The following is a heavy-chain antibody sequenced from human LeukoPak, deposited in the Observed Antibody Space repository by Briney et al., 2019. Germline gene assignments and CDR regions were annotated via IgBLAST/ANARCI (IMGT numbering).Heavy chain of an antibody. CDR3: ARGVPAAIGAFDI. V-gene: IGHV4-59*12. CDR2: IYHSGST. CDR1: GGSISSYY. Sequence: SETLSLTCTVSGGSISSYYWSWIRQPPGKGLEWIGYIYHSGSTYYNPSLKSRVTISVDRSKNQFSLKLSSVTAADTAVYYCARGVPAAIGAFDIWGQGTMVTVSS. J-gene: IGHJ3*02. D-gene: IGHD2-2*01.